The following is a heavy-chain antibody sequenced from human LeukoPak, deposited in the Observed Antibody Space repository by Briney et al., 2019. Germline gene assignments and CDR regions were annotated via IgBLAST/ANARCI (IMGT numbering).Heavy chain of an antibody. V-gene: IGHV1-8*01. CDR2: MNPNSGNT. J-gene: IGHJ4*02. D-gene: IGHD6-6*01. CDR3: ARGHKAARRLSATGAGSSVVGY. Sequence: ASVKVSCKASGYTFTSYDINWVRQATGQGLEWMGWMNPNSGNTGYAQKFQGRVTMTRNTSISTAYMELSSLRSEDTAVYYCARGHKAARRLSATGAGSSVVGYWGQGTLVTVSS. CDR1: GYTFTSYD.